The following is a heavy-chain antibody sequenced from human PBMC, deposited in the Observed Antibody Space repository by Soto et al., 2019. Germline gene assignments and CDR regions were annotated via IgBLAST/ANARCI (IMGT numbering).Heavy chain of an antibody. V-gene: IGHV3-23*01. CDR1: RFTFTSYA. D-gene: IGHD1-26*01. CDR2: ISDSGGAT. Sequence: EVELLESGGGLVQPGGSLRLSCVASRFTFTSYAMSWVRQAPGKGLEWVAAISDSGGATIHADSVKGRLTISRDNSKNTLYLQMNSLRAEDTAVYYCAKDVEGGSLFRGAFDYWGQGTQVTVSS. J-gene: IGHJ4*02. CDR3: AKDVEGGSLFRGAFDY.